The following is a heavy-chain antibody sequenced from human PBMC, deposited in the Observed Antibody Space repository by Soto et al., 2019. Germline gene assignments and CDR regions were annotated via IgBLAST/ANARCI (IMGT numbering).Heavy chain of an antibody. CDR2: IYYSGST. D-gene: IGHD1-26*01. Sequence: SQTLSLTCTVSGGSISSRSYYWGWIRQPPGKGLEWIGSIYYSGSTYYNPSLKSRVTISVDTSKNQFSLKLSSVTAADTAVYYCARALGGMSGDFDYWGQGTLVTVSS. CDR1: GGSISSRSYY. J-gene: IGHJ4*02. V-gene: IGHV4-39*07. CDR3: ARALGGMSGDFDY.